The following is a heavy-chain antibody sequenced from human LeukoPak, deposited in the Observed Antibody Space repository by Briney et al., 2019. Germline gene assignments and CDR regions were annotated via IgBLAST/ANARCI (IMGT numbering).Heavy chain of an antibody. CDR3: VGGRDSSGHADY. Sequence: GGSLRLSCAASGFTFSDYYMSWIRQAPGKGLEWVSYISSSGSTIYYADSVKGRFTISRDNAKNSLYLQINSLRAEDTAVYYCVGGRDSSGHADYWGQGTLVTVSS. CDR2: ISSSGSTI. D-gene: IGHD3-22*01. V-gene: IGHV3-11*01. J-gene: IGHJ4*02. CDR1: GFTFSDYY.